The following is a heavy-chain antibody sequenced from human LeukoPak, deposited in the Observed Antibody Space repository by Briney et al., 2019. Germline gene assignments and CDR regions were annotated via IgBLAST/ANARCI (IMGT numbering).Heavy chain of an antibody. CDR3: ARRYHYDSSGYQFDY. D-gene: IGHD3-22*01. CDR1: GFTFRTYW. CDR2: IDAEGTTT. V-gene: IGHV3-74*01. J-gene: IGHJ4*02. Sequence: QPWGSLRLSCAASGFTFRTYWMHWVRQAPGKGLVWVSRIDAEGTTTTYADSVKGRFTISRDNAKNTLYLQMNSLRAEDTAVYYCARRYHYDSSGYQFDYWGQGTLVTVSS.